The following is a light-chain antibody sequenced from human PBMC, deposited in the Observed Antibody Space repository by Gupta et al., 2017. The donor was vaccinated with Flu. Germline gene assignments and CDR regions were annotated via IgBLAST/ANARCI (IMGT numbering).Light chain of an antibody. V-gene: IGKV1-39*01. J-gene: IGKJ5*01. Sequence: PSSLSASVGDRVTITCRASQNIRSYLNWYQQRPGKAPKLLIYAASILQSGVPSRFTGSGSGTDFTLTIGSLQPEDFATYYCQQSSSTQITFGQGTRLEIK. CDR3: QQSSSTQIT. CDR2: AAS. CDR1: QNIRSY.